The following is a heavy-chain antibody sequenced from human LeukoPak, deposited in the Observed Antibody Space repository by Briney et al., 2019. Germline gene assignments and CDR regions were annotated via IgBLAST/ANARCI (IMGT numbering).Heavy chain of an antibody. CDR1: GFTFSNSW. V-gene: IGHV3-7*01. CDR3: ARDSGYSSFDY. D-gene: IGHD5-18*01. Sequence: GGSLRLSCAAYGFTFSNSWMTWVRQAPGKDLEWVATINPDGSKVAYVGSVKGRFTISRDNAKNSVYLQMSSLRVEETGVFYCARDSGYSSFDYRGQGALVAVSS. J-gene: IGHJ4*02. CDR2: INPDGSKV.